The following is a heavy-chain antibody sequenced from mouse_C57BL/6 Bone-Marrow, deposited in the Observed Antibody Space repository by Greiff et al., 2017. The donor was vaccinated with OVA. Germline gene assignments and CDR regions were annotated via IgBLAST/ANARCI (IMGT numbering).Heavy chain of an antibody. V-gene: IGHV1-9*01. CDR1: GYTFTGYW. Sequence: QVQLKESGAELMKPGASVKLSCKAPGYTFTGYWIEWVKQRPGHGLEWIGEILPGSGSTNYNEKFKGKATFTADTASNTAYMQLSSLTTEDAAIYYCARGGGLVTTVVAGFDYWGQGTTLTVSS. CDR3: ARGGGLVTTVVAGFDY. J-gene: IGHJ2*01. D-gene: IGHD1-1*01. CDR2: ILPGSGST.